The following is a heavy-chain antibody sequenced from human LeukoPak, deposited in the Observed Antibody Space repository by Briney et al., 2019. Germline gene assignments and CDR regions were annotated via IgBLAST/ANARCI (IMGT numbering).Heavy chain of an antibody. D-gene: IGHD3-10*01. CDR2: IHSSGKT. Sequence: SETLSLTCTVSGDSIISYYWSGIRQSPGKGLEWIGYIHSSGKTNYNPFFKSRVTLSVDTSKNQFSLNVNSMAAADTGVYYCTRSFPGRGGGADFWGQGTLVTVCS. CDR1: GDSIISYY. J-gene: IGHJ4*02. CDR3: TRSFPGRGGGADF. V-gene: IGHV4-59*01.